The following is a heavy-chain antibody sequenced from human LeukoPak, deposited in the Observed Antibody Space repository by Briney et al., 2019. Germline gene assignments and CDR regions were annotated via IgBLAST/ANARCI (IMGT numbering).Heavy chain of an antibody. CDR1: GITFSGYA. Sequence: PGGSLRLSCAASGITFSGYAMTWVRQVPGRGLEWVSDISGRGENTYYADSVKGRFTISRDNSMNTLYLQTNSLRAEDTAVYYCARSENDASGTSLNYWGQGTLVTVS. D-gene: IGHD3-10*01. CDR2: ISGRGENT. V-gene: IGHV3-23*01. J-gene: IGHJ4*02. CDR3: ARSENDASGTSLNY.